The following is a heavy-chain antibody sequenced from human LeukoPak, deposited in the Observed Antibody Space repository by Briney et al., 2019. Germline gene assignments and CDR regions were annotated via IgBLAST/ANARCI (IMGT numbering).Heavy chain of an antibody. CDR1: GYTFTGYY. Sequence: ASVKVSCKASGYTFTGYYMHWVRQAPGQGLEWMGWINPNSGGTNYAQTFQGRVTMTRDTSISTAYMELSRLRSDDTAVYYCARDSYDSSGFDYWGQGTLVTVSS. CDR3: ARDSYDSSGFDY. CDR2: INPNSGGT. J-gene: IGHJ4*02. D-gene: IGHD3-22*01. V-gene: IGHV1-2*02.